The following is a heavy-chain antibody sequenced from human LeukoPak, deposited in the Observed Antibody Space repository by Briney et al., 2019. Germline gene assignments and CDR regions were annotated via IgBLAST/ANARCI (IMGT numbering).Heavy chain of an antibody. D-gene: IGHD3-22*01. CDR2: IRYDGSDK. J-gene: IGHJ4*02. Sequence: GGSLRLSCAASGFTFSSYGMHWVRQAPGKGLEWVSFIRYDGSDKYYADSVRGRFTISRDNSKNTLYLQMNSLRAEDTAVYYCARASSPRADHYDSSGYYYSMGYWGQGTLVTVSS. CDR1: GFTFSSYG. V-gene: IGHV3-30*02. CDR3: ARASSPRADHYDSSGYYYSMGY.